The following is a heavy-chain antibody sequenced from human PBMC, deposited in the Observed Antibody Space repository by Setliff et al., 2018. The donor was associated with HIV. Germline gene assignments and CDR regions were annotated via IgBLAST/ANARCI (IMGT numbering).Heavy chain of an antibody. CDR2: ISGSGDST. V-gene: IGHV3-23*01. Sequence: GGSLRLSCAASGFTFGSYAMSWVRQAPGKGLEWASVISGSGDSTFYADSLKGRFTISRDNSKNTLYLQMNSLRAEDTAVYYCAKTLPTLYPPHDYYFAMDVWGQGTTVTVSS. CDR1: GFTFGSYA. CDR3: AKTLPTLYPPHDYYFAMDV. J-gene: IGHJ6*02. D-gene: IGHD2-15*01.